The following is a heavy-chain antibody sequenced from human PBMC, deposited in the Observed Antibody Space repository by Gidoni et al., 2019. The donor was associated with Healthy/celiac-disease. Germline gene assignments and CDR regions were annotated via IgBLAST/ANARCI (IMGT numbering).Heavy chain of an antibody. CDR2: ISYDGSNK. CDR3: ARASAADITIFGVVMQPFDY. J-gene: IGHJ4*02. V-gene: IGHV3-30-3*01. CDR1: GFTFSSYA. D-gene: IGHD3-3*01. Sequence: VQLVESGGGVVQPGRSLRLSCAASGFTFSSYAMHWVRQAPGKGLEWVAVISYDGSNKYYADSVKGRFTISRDNSKNTLYLQMNSLRAEDTAVYYCARASAADITIFGVVMQPFDYWGQGTLVTVSS.